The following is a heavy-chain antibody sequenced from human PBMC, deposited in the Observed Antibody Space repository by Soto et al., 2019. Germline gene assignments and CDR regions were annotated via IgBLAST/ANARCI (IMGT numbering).Heavy chain of an antibody. V-gene: IGHV3-23*01. Sequence: GGSLRLSCAASGFTFSSYAMSWVRQAPGKGLEWVSAISISGDDTYSADSVKGRVTISRDNSKNTLYLQMNSLKAEDTAVYYCAREIRPNDYWGQGTLVTVSS. CDR1: GFTFSSYA. D-gene: IGHD4-17*01. CDR3: AREIRPNDY. J-gene: IGHJ4*02. CDR2: ISISGDDT.